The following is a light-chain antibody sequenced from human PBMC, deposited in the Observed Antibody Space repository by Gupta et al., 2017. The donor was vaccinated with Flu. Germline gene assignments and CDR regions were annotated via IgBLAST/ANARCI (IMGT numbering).Light chain of an antibody. CDR3: FLTHGAVRV. Sequence: GTVTLTCGSDSATVTSGHYSYWVQQKPDHDPGRLIYDKTTSGTWTTARFSGSRNVGKAALVLTGAQDDDEAEYQCFLTHGAVRVFGGGTRLTVL. CDR2: DKT. V-gene: IGLV7-46*01. CDR1: SATVTSGHY. J-gene: IGLJ2*01.